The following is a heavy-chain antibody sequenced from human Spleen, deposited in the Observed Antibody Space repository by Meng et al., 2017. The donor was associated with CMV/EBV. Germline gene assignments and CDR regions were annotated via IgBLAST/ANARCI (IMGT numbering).Heavy chain of an antibody. CDR3: ARTSKLTPYYYYYYGMDV. CDR2: ISSSSSYI. CDR1: GFTFSSYA. V-gene: IGHV3-21*01. Sequence: GESLKISCAASGFTFSSYAMNWVRQAPGKGLEWVSSISSSSSYIYYADSVKGRFTISRDNAKNSLYLQMNSLRAEDTAVYYCARTSKLTPYYYYYYGMDVWGQGTTVTVSS. D-gene: IGHD3-9*01. J-gene: IGHJ6*02.